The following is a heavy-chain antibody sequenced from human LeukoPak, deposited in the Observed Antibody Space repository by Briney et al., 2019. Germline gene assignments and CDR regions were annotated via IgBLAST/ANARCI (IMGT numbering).Heavy chain of an antibody. D-gene: IGHD4-17*01. J-gene: IGHJ4*02. V-gene: IGHV3-23*01. Sequence: GGSLRLSCAASGFTFSSYAMSWVRQAPGKGLEWVSAISGSGGSTYYADSVKGRFTISRDNSNNTLSLQMNSLRGDDTALYYCARGRGGDYVPSRFDFWGQGTLVIVSS. CDR1: GFTFSSYA. CDR3: ARGRGGDYVPSRFDF. CDR2: ISGSGGST.